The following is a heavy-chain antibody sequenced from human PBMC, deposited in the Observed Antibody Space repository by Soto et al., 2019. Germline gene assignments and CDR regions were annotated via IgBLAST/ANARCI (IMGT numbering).Heavy chain of an antibody. CDR1: GFTFSSYA. V-gene: IGHV3-30-3*01. CDR3: ARDALFEGDAFDI. CDR2: ISYDGSNK. J-gene: IGHJ3*02. Sequence: QVKLVESRGGVVQPGRSLRLSCAASGFTFSSYAMHWVRQAPGKGLEWVAVISYDGSNKYYADSVKGRFTISRDNSKNTLYLQMNSLRAEDTAVYYCARDALFEGDAFDIWGQGTIVTVSS.